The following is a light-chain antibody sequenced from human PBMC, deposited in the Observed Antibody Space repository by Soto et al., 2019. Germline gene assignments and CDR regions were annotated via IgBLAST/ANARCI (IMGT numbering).Light chain of an antibody. Sequence: QSALTQPASVSGSPGQSVTISCTGTSSDVGGYNYVSWYQQHPGKAPKVMIYDVSNRPSGVSNRFSGSKSGNTASLTISGDQAEDEADYYCSSYTRSTTYVFGTGTKLTVL. CDR2: DVS. V-gene: IGLV2-14*01. CDR1: SSDVGGYNY. CDR3: SSYTRSTTYV. J-gene: IGLJ1*01.